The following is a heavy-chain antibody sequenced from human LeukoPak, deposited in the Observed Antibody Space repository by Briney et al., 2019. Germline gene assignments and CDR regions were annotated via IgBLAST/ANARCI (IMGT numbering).Heavy chain of an antibody. CDR2: IYYSGST. V-gene: IGHV4-30-4*01. CDR3: ARASHPYYYDSSGYYSGAFDI. J-gene: IGHJ3*02. D-gene: IGHD3-22*01. CDR1: GGSISSGDYY. Sequence: SETLSLTCTVSGGSISSGDYYWSWIRQPPGKGLEWIGYIYYSGSTYYSPSLKSRVTISVDTSKNQFSLKLSSVTAADTAVYYCARASHPYYYDSSGYYSGAFDIWGQGTMVTVSS.